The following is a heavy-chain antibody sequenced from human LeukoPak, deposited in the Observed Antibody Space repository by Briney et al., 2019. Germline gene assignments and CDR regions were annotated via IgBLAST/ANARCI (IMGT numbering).Heavy chain of an antibody. Sequence: PSETLSLTCTVSGGSISSYYWSWIRQPPGKGLEWVGYVYYSGSTNYNPSLKSRVTMSVDTSKNQFSLKLNSVTAADTAVYYCARDPSGSYAHFDYWGQGTLVTVSS. CDR1: GGSISSYY. V-gene: IGHV4-59*01. J-gene: IGHJ4*02. CDR2: VYYSGST. D-gene: IGHD1-26*01. CDR3: ARDPSGSYAHFDY.